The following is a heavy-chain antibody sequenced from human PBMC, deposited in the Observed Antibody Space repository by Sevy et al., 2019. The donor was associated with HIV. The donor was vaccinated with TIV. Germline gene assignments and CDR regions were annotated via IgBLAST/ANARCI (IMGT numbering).Heavy chain of an antibody. CDR3: AKETSFSVYGR. V-gene: IGHV3-23*01. Sequence: GGSLRLSCAASGFTFTSYTMNWVRQAPGKGLEWVSAISCSGRSTYYADSVKGRFTISRDNSKNTLYLQMNSLRAEDTAVYYCAKETSFSVYGRWGQGTLVTVSS. CDR1: GFTFTSYT. J-gene: IGHJ4*02. CDR2: ISCSGRST. D-gene: IGHD5-12*01.